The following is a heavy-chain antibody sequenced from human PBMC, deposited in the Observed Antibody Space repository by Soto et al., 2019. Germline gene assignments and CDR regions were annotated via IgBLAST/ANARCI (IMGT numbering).Heavy chain of an antibody. CDR3: ARVDILGYCSSTSCRRGFDY. CDR2: IYYSGST. CDR1: GGSISSGGYY. D-gene: IGHD2-2*01. Sequence: SETLSLTCTVSGGSISSGGYYWSWIRQHPGKGLEWIGYIYYSGSTYYNPSLKSRVTISVDTSKNQFSLKLSSVTAADTAVYYCARVDILGYCSSTSCRRGFDYWGQGTLVTVSS. V-gene: IGHV4-31*03. J-gene: IGHJ4*02.